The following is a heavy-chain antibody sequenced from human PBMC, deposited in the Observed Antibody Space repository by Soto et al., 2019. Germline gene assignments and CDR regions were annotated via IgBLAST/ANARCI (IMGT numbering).Heavy chain of an antibody. J-gene: IGHJ4*02. D-gene: IGHD3-3*01. CDR1: GGSFSGYY. Sequence: QVQLQQWGAGLLKPSETLSLTCAVYGGSFSGYYWSWIRQPPGKGLEWIGEINHSGSTNYNPSLKSRVTISVDTSKNQFSRKLSPVTAADTAVYYCARGSRTYYDFWSGYPKNGYGSGDYDYWGQGTLVTVSS. CDR3: ARGSRTYYDFWSGYPKNGYGSGDYDY. V-gene: IGHV4-34*01. CDR2: INHSGST.